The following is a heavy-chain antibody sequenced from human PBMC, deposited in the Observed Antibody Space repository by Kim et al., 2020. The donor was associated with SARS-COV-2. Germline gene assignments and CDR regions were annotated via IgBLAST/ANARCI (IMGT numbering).Heavy chain of an antibody. CDR1: GFTFGDYA. J-gene: IGHJ3*02. D-gene: IGHD6-19*01. CDR2: ISWNSGSI. CDR3: AKDMVNSGWTLTLGAFDI. Sequence: GGSLRLSCAASGFTFGDYAMHWVRQAPGKGLEWVSGISWNSGSIGYADSVKGRFTISRDNAKNSLYLQMNSLRAEDTALYYCAKDMVNSGWTLTLGAFDIWGQGTMVTVSS. V-gene: IGHV3-9*01.